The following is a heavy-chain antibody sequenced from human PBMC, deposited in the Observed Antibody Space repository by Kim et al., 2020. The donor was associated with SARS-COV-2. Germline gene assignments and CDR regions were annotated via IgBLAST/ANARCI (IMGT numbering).Heavy chain of an antibody. J-gene: IGHJ6*02. V-gene: IGHV5-51*01. D-gene: IGHD3-3*01. CDR2: IYPGDSDT. Sequence: GESLKISCKGSGYSFTSYWIGWVRQMPGKGLEWMGIIYPGDSDTRYSPSFQGQVTISADKSISTAYLQWSSLKASDTAMYYCARHAVRFLEWNQIPDYYGMDVWGQGTTVTVSS. CDR1: GYSFTSYW. CDR3: ARHAVRFLEWNQIPDYYGMDV.